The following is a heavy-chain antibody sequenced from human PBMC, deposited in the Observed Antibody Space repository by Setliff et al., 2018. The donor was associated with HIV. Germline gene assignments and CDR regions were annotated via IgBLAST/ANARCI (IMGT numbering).Heavy chain of an antibody. CDR2: IYYSGTT. J-gene: IGHJ2*01. CDR3: ARLQDSGTYLWEPATDL. D-gene: IGHD1-26*01. Sequence: PSETLSLTCTVSGGSISSYYWTWIRQPPGKGLEWIGYIYYSGTTNYNPSLRSRVTISVDTSKNQFSLKLSPVTAADTAVYYCARLQDSGTYLWEPATDLWGRGTLVTVSS. V-gene: IGHV4-59*08. CDR1: GGSISSYY.